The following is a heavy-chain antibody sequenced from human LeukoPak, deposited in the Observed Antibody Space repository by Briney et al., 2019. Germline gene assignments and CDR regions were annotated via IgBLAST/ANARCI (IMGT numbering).Heavy chain of an antibody. CDR3: ARGGPDSSNWYDFNY. Sequence: KSSETLSLTCSVSGDSISRYYWSWIRQSPGKGPEWIGYWYYGSTKYNPSLKSRVTISLDTSKKQFSLQVGFVNAADAAVYYCARGGPDSSNWYDFNYWGQGTLVTASS. CDR1: GDSISRYY. D-gene: IGHD6-13*01. CDR2: WYYGST. V-gene: IGHV4-59*01. J-gene: IGHJ4*02.